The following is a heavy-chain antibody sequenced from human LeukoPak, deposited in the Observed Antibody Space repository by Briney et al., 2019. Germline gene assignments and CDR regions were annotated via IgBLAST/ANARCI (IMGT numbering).Heavy chain of an antibody. Sequence: GESLKISCKGSGYSINNYWIGWVRQMPGKGLEWMGIIYPGDSDTRYSPSFQGQVTISADKSISTAYLQWSSLKASDTAMYYCARQVSYYYDSSGYSRYFDYWGQGTLVTVSS. V-gene: IGHV5-51*01. CDR2: IYPGDSDT. D-gene: IGHD3-22*01. CDR3: ARQVSYYYDSSGYSRYFDY. CDR1: GYSINNYW. J-gene: IGHJ4*02.